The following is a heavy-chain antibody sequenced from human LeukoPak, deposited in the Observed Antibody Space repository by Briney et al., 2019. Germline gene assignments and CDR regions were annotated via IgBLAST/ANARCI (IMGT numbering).Heavy chain of an antibody. J-gene: IGHJ3*02. CDR3: ARVRWLVRAFDI. CDR1: GFTVSSNY. Sequence: GGSLRLSCAASGFTVSSNYMSWVRQAPGKGVEWVSVIYSGGSTYYADSVKGRFTISRDNSKNTLYLQMNSLRAEDTAVYYCARVRWLVRAFDIWGQGTMVTVSS. D-gene: IGHD6-19*01. V-gene: IGHV3-53*01. CDR2: IYSGGST.